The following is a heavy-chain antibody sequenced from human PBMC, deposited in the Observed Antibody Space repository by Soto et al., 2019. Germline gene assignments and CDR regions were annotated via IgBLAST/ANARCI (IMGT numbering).Heavy chain of an antibody. D-gene: IGHD6-6*01. CDR1: GGCVSSGGNY. V-gene: IGHV4-39*01. CDR3: ARGLSSPSAAGV. Sequence: QLQLQESGPGLVKPSETLSLTCAVSGGCVSSGGNYWGWIRQSPGKGLEWMGSVHDTVTTHYNPSLTSRVTISVDTSKNQFSLNVSSVAAADAAVDYCARGLSSPSAAGVWGQGTLVTVSS. J-gene: IGHJ4*02. CDR2: VHDTVTT.